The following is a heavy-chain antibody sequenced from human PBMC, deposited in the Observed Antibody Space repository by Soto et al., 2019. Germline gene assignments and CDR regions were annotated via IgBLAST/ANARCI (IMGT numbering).Heavy chain of an antibody. CDR1: GGSPNYYH. V-gene: IGHV4-59*12. Sequence: SETLSLTCTISGGSPNYYHWTWILHPPGKELESIGNIDNNGKTNYNPSLKSRVTISVDTSNNQLSLKPLSVTAADTAVDYCARDDRDEYIGNFGYWGEGTLVTVSS. CDR3: ARDDRDEYIGNFGY. CDR2: IDNNGKT. D-gene: IGHD1-7*01. J-gene: IGHJ4*02.